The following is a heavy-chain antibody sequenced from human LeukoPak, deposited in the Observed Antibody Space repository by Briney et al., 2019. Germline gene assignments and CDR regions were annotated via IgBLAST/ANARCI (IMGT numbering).Heavy chain of an antibody. CDR2: IYYSGST. J-gene: IGHJ5*02. CDR3: ARVELWRGSGWFDP. CDR1: GGSISSGDYY. V-gene: IGHV4-30-4*01. D-gene: IGHD3-16*01. Sequence: SSETLSLTCTVSGGSISSGDYYWSWIRQPPGKGLEWIGYIYYSGSTYYNPSLKSRVTISVDTSKNQFSLKLSSVTAADTAVYYRARVELWRGSGWFDPWGQGTLVTVSS.